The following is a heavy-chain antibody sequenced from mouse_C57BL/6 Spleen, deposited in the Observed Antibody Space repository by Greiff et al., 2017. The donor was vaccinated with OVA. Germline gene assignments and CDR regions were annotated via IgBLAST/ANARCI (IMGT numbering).Heavy chain of an antibody. D-gene: IGHD1-1*01. CDR2: IRNKANNHAT. CDR3: TRPYYYGSRYYFDY. Sequence: EVKVEESGGGLVQPGGSMKLSCAASGFTFSDAWMDWVRQSPEKGLEWVAEIRNKANNHATYYAESVKGRFTISRDDSKSSVYLQMNSLRAEDTGIYYCTRPYYYGSRYYFDYWGQGTTLTVSS. CDR1: GFTFSDAW. V-gene: IGHV6-6*01. J-gene: IGHJ2*01.